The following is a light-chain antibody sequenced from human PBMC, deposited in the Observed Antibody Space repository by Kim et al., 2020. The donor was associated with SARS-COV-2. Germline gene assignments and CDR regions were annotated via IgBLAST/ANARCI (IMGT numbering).Light chain of an antibody. CDR1: QSVSSNY. J-gene: IGKJ2*01. Sequence: LSPGKRATLSCRASQSVSSNYLAWYQQEPGQAPRLLIYGASSRAVGIPDRFSGSGSGTDFTLTISRLEPEDFAVYYCQQYGSSPYTFGQGTKLEI. CDR3: QQYGSSPYT. CDR2: GAS. V-gene: IGKV3-20*01.